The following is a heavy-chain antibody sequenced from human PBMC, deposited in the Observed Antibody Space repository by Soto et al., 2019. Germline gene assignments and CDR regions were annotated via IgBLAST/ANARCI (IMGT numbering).Heavy chain of an antibody. D-gene: IGHD5-12*01. CDR3: AREGVAPYYYYGMDV. J-gene: IGHJ6*02. CDR1: GYTFTRYV. CDR2: ISTYNGDT. V-gene: IGHV1-18*01. Sequence: ASVNVSCKASGYTFTRYVISWVRQAPGQGLEWMGWISTYNGDTNYAQTFQGRVTMTTDTSTSTVHMEVRSLRSDDTAVYYCAREGVAPYYYYGMDVWGQGTPVTVSS.